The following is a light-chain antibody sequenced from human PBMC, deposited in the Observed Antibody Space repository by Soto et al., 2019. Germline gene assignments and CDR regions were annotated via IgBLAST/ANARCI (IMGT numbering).Light chain of an antibody. V-gene: IGLV2-14*01. J-gene: IGLJ1*01. CDR2: GVS. CDR1: SSDVGGYNY. Sequence: LTQPASVSGSPGQSITISCTGTSSDVGGYNYVSWYQQHPGKAPKLMIYGVSSRPSGVSNRFSGSKSGNTASLTISGLQAEDEADYYCSSYIGSSSYVFGTGTKVTVL. CDR3: SSYIGSSSYV.